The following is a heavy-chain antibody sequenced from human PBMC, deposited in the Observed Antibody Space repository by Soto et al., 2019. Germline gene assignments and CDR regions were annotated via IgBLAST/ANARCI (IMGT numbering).Heavy chain of an antibody. J-gene: IGHJ4*02. CDR3: ASSIRLAGDY. Sequence: QVQLVQSGAEVKKPGASVKVSCKASGYTFTSYAMHWVRQAPGQRLEWMGLINAGNGNKKYSQKFQGRVTITRDTSASTAYLGLSSLRSEDAAVYYCASSIRLAGDYWGQGTLVTVSS. CDR2: INAGNGNK. V-gene: IGHV1-3*01. CDR1: GYTFTSYA.